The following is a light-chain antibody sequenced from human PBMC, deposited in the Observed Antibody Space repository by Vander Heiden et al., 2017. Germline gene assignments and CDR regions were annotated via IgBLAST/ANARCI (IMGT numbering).Light chain of an antibody. J-gene: IGKJ1*01. CDR2: LGS. CDR3: MQALQTPRT. CDR1: QSLLHSNGYNY. V-gene: IGKV2-28*01. Sequence: DIVMTQSPLSLPVTPGEPASISCRSSQSLLHSNGYNYLDWYLQKPGQSPQCLIYLGSNRASGVPDRFSGSGSGTDFTLKISRVEAEDVGVYYCMQALQTPRTFGQGTKVEIK.